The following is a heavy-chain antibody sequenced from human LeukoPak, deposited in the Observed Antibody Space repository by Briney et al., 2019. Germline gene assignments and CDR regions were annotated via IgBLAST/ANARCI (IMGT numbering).Heavy chain of an antibody. V-gene: IGHV4-59*08. Sequence: SETLSLTCTVSGGSISSYYWSWIRQPPGKGLEWIGYIYCSGSTNYNPSLKSRVTISVDTSKNQFSLKLSSVTAADTAVYYCARHIPDTAMVLLFDYWGQGTLVTVSS. CDR2: IYCSGST. J-gene: IGHJ4*02. D-gene: IGHD5-18*01. CDR3: ARHIPDTAMVLLFDY. CDR1: GGSISSYY.